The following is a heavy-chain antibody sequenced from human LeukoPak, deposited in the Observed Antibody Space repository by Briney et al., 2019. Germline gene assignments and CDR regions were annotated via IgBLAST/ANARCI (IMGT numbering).Heavy chain of an antibody. CDR1: GGSISSYY. CDR3: ARRETTVTYGGLYYYYVMDV. CDR2: IYYSGIT. Sequence: SETLSLTCTVSGGSISSYYWSWIRQPPGKGLEWIGYIYYSGITNYNPSLKSRVTISVDTSMNQFSLKLSSVTAADTAIYYCARRETTVTYGGLYYYYVMDVWGQGTTVTVSS. D-gene: IGHD4-17*01. J-gene: IGHJ6*02. V-gene: IGHV4-59*08.